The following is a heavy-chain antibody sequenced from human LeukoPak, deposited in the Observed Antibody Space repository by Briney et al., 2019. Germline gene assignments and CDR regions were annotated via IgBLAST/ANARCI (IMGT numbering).Heavy chain of an antibody. CDR1: GYTFTSYG. CDR2: ISAYNGNT. V-gene: IGHV1-18*01. Sequence: ASVKVSCKASGYTFTSYGISWVRQAPGQGLEWMGWISAYNGNTNYAQKLQGRVTMTTDTSASTAYMELRSLRSDDTAVYYCVRVEAAVNWFDPWGQGTLVTVSS. CDR3: VRVEAAVNWFDP. J-gene: IGHJ5*02. D-gene: IGHD2-15*01.